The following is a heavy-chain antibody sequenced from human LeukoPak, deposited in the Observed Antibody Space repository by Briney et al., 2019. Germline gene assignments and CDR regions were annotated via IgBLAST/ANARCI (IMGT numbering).Heavy chain of an antibody. CDR2: ISGSGGST. Sequence: GGSLRLSCAASGSTFSGYAMSWVRQAPGKGLEWVSGISGSGGSTYYPDSVKGRFTISRDHSKNTLYLQMNSLRAEDTAVYYCAKDLQDYYASGSYYNVLGGAFDYWGQGTLVTVSS. CDR1: GSTFSGYA. J-gene: IGHJ4*02. CDR3: AKDLQDYYASGSYYNVLGGAFDY. D-gene: IGHD3-10*01. V-gene: IGHV3-23*01.